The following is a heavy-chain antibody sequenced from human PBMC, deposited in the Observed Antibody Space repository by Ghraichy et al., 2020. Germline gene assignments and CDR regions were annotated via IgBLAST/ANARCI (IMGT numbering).Heavy chain of an antibody. CDR2: IYYSGST. CDR1: GGSISSYY. J-gene: IGHJ3*02. Sequence: SETLSLTCTVSGGSISSYYWSWIRQPPGKGLEWIGYIYYSGSTNYNPSLKSRVTISVDTSKNQFSLKLSSVTAADTAVYYCARNYYSSSWYMSAFDIWGQGTMVTVSS. CDR3: ARNYYSSSWYMSAFDI. D-gene: IGHD6-13*01. V-gene: IGHV4-59*01.